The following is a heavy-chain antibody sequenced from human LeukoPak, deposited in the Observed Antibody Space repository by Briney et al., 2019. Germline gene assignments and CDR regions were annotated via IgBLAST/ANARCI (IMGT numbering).Heavy chain of an antibody. Sequence: PGGSLRLSCAASGFTFSSYSMNWVRQAPGKGLEWVSSSSSSSIYIYYADSVKGRFTIPRDNAKNSLYLQMNSLRAEDTAVYYCAREGTYGDYGIYYYYMDVWGKGTTVTVSS. CDR3: AREGTYGDYGIYYYYMDV. CDR1: GFTFSSYS. D-gene: IGHD4-17*01. V-gene: IGHV3-21*01. J-gene: IGHJ6*03. CDR2: SSSSSIYI.